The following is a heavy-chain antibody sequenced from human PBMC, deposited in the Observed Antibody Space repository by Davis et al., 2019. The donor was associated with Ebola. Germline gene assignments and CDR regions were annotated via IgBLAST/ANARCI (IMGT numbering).Heavy chain of an antibody. CDR2: ISAYNGNT. CDR3: ARRVGNTYYYYGMDV. V-gene: IGHV1-18*04. J-gene: IGHJ6*02. D-gene: IGHD1-26*01. Sequence: AASVKVSCKASDYAFTSYGISWVRQAPGQGLEWMGWISAYNGNTNYAQKLQGRVTMTTDTSTSTAYMELRSLRSDDTAVYYCARRVGNTYYYYGMDVWGQGTTVTVSS. CDR1: DYAFTSYG.